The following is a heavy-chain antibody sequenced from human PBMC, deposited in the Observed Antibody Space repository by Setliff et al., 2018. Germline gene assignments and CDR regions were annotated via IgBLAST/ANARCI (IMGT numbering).Heavy chain of an antibody. J-gene: IGHJ1*01. Sequence: GSLRLSCAASGFTFSTYNMNWVRQAPGKGLEWVSYISFSSSTIYYADSVKGRFTISRDNAKNSLYLQMNSLRAEDTAVYYCARDHGELGQERRTHFFRHWGQGTLV. CDR2: ISFSSSTI. CDR3: ARDHGELGQERRTHFFRH. V-gene: IGHV3-48*01. CDR1: GFTFSTYN. D-gene: IGHD1-1*01.